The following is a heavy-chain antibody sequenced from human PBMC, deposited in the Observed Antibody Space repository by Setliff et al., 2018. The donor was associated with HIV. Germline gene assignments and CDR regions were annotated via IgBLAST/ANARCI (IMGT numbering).Heavy chain of an antibody. D-gene: IGHD4-17*01. CDR2: IYPNTGGT. J-gene: IGHJ4*02. Sequence: GASVKVSCKASGYTFTEYYIHWVRQAPGQGLEWMGWIYPNTGGTNYAQKFQGRVTMTRDTSISTAYKELSRLRSDDTALYYCARSTTADWGQGTMGTVSS. CDR1: GYTFTEYY. CDR3: ARSTTAD. V-gene: IGHV1-2*02.